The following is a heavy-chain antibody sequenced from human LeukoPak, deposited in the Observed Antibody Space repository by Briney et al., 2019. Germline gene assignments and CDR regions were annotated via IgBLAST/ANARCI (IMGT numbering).Heavy chain of an antibody. D-gene: IGHD5-12*01. V-gene: IGHV4-59*01. J-gene: IGHJ1*01. CDR1: GGSISSYY. CDR2: LFYSGNT. Sequence: SETLSLTCSVSGGSISSYYWSWIRQPPGKGLEWIGYLFYSGNTNSNPSLKSRVTILADTSKNQFSLRLNSVAAADTAVYFCGRVRTGNTGSPEYFEDWGQGTLVTVSS. CDR3: GRVRTGNTGSPEYFED.